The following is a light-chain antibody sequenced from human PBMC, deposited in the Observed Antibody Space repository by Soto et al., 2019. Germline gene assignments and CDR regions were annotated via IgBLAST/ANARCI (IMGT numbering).Light chain of an antibody. CDR2: EVS. CDR1: SSDVGGYNY. V-gene: IGLV2-8*01. CDR3: SSYAGSNNLYV. J-gene: IGLJ1*01. Sequence: QSALTQPPSASGSPGQSVTISCTGTSSDVGGYNYVSWYQQHPGKAPKLMIYEVSKRPSGVPDRFSGSKSGNTASLTVSGLQGEDWGGFYCSSYAGSNNLYVFGTGTKLTVL.